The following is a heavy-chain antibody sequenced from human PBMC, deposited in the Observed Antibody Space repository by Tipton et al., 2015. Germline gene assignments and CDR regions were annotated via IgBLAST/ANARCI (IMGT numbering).Heavy chain of an antibody. CDR2: IYYSGST. V-gene: IGHV4-59*08. Sequence: LRLSCTVSGGSISSYYWSWIRQPPGKGLERIGYIYYSGSTNYNPSLKSRVTISVDTSKNQFSLKLNSVTAADTAVYYCATTLRGHYYDKESDYWGQGTLVTVSS. CDR3: ATTLRGHYYDKESDY. D-gene: IGHD3-22*01. J-gene: IGHJ4*02. CDR1: GGSISSYY.